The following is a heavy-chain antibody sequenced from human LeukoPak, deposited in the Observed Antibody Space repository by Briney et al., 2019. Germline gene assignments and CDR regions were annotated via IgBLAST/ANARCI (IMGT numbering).Heavy chain of an antibody. D-gene: IGHD5-12*01. CDR2: IWYDGSNK. Sequence: PGGSLRLSCAASGFTFSSYGMHWVRQAPGKGLEWVAVIWYDGSNKYYADSVKGRFTISRDNSKNTLYLQMNSLRAEDTAVYYCARDMSEMATILYYWGQGTLVTVSS. V-gene: IGHV3-33*01. J-gene: IGHJ4*02. CDR1: GFTFSSYG. CDR3: ARDMSEMATILYY.